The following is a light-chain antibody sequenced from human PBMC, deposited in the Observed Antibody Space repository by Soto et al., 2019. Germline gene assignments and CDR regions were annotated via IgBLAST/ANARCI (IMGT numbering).Light chain of an antibody. J-gene: IGLJ2*01. Sequence: QSALTQPASVSGSPGQSITISCTGTSSDVGGYNYVSWYQQHPGKAPKLMIYEVSNRPSGVSNRFSGSKSGNTASLTISGLQAEDEADYYCSSYTSNSNLVVFGGETKVTVL. V-gene: IGLV2-14*01. CDR1: SSDVGGYNY. CDR2: EVS. CDR3: SSYTSNSNLVV.